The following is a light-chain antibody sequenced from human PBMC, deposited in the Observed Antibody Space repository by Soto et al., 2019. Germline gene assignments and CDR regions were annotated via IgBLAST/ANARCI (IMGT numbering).Light chain of an antibody. CDR1: SSDVGGYNY. CDR3: SSYAGSNTPVL. Sequence: QSVLTQPPSASGSPGQSVTISCTGTSSDVGGYNYVSWYQKHPGKAPKLMIYEVSKRPSGVPDRFSGSKSGNTASLTVSGLQAEDEADYYCSSYAGSNTPVLFGGGTKVTVL. CDR2: EVS. J-gene: IGLJ2*01. V-gene: IGLV2-8*01.